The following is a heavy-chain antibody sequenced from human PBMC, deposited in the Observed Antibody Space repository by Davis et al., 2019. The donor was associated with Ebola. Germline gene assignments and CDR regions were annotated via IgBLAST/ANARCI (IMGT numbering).Heavy chain of an antibody. V-gene: IGHV4-4*02. CDR2: INHSGST. Sequence: SGPTLVKPTETLTLTCTVSGFSLSNARMGVSWIRQPPGKGLEWIGEINHSGSTNYNPSLKSRVTISVDTSKNQFSLKLSSVTAADTAVYYCARGRRYSYGPAVYWGQGTLVTVSS. J-gene: IGHJ4*02. D-gene: IGHD5-18*01. CDR1: GFSLSNARMG. CDR3: ARGRRYSYGPAVY.